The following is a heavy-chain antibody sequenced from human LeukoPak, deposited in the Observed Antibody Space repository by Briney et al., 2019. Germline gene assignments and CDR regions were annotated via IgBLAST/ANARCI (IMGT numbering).Heavy chain of an antibody. Sequence: SETLSHTCAVYGGSFSGYYWSWIRQPPGKGLEWIGEINHSGSTNYNPSLKSRVTISVDTSKNQFSLKLSSVTAADTAVYYCARGVTAGDFFDYWGQGTLVTVSS. CDR2: INHSGST. CDR3: ARGVTAGDFFDY. CDR1: GGSFSGYY. D-gene: IGHD2-21*02. V-gene: IGHV4-34*01. J-gene: IGHJ4*02.